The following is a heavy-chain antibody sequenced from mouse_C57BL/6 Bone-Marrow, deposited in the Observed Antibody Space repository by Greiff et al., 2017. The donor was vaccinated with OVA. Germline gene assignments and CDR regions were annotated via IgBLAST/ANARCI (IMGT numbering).Heavy chain of an antibody. V-gene: IGHV3-6*01. J-gene: IGHJ4*01. CDR1: GYSITSGYY. CDR2: ISYDGSN. D-gene: IGHD2-10*01. Sequence: ESGPGLVKPSQSLSLTCSVTGYSITSGYYWNWIRQFPGNKLEWMGYISYDGSNNYNPSLKNRISITRDTSKNQFFLKLNSVTTEDTATYYCARDLLLDYYAMDYWGQGTSVTVSS. CDR3: ARDLLLDYYAMDY.